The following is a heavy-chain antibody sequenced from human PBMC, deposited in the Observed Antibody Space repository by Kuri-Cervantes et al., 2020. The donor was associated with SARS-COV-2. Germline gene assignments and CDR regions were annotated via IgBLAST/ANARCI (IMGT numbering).Heavy chain of an antibody. D-gene: IGHD3-3*01. V-gene: IGHV3-21*01. CDR3: AREGAYDFWSIDY. J-gene: IGHJ4*02. Sequence: ETLSLTCAASGFTFSSYSMNGVRQAPGKGLEWVSSISSSSSYIYYADSVKGRFTISRDNAKNSLYLQMNSLRAEDTAVYYCAREGAYDFWSIDYWGQGTLVTVSS. CDR2: ISSSSSYI. CDR1: GFTFSSYS.